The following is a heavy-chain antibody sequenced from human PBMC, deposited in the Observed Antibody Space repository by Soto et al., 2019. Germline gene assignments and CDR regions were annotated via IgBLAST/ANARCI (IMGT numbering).Heavy chain of an antibody. J-gene: IGHJ4*02. D-gene: IGHD4-17*01. CDR1: GYRFASYW. CDR3: ARHLIYGGNFVCDY. CDR2: IDPLDSQI. V-gene: IGHV5-10-1*04. Sequence: PGESLKISCEGSGYRFASYWITWVRQVPGKGLKWMGRIDPLDSQINYSPSFQGQVTISADKSISTAYLQWSSLKASDTAMYYCARHLIYGGNFVCDYWGQGTLVTSPQ.